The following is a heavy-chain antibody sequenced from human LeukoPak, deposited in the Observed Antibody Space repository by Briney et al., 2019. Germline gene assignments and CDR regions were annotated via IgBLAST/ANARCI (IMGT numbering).Heavy chain of an antibody. CDR3: AREYGEINWFDP. Sequence: GGSLRLSCAASGFTFSSYGMHWVRQAPGKGREWVAVIWYDGSNKYYADSVKGRFTISRDNSKNTLYLQMNSLRAEDTAVYYCAREYGEINWFDPWGQGTLVTVSS. J-gene: IGHJ5*02. CDR2: IWYDGSNK. CDR1: GFTFSSYG. V-gene: IGHV3-33*08. D-gene: IGHD4-17*01.